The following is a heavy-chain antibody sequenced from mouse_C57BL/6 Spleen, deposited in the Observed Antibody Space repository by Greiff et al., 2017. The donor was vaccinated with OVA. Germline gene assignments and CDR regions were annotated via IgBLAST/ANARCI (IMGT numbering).Heavy chain of an antibody. CDR2: INYDGSST. V-gene: IGHV5-16*01. CDR3: ARDTAQSGFAY. CDR1: GFTFSDYY. D-gene: IGHD3-2*02. J-gene: IGHJ3*01. Sequence: EVQVVESEGGLVQPGSSMKLSCTASGFTFSDYYMAWVRQVPEKGLEWVANINYDGSSTYYLDSLKSRFIISRDNAKNILYLQMSSLKSEDTATYYCARDTAQSGFAYWGQGTLVTVSA.